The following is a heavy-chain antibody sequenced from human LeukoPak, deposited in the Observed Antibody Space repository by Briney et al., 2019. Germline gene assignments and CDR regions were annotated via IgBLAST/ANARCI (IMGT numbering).Heavy chain of an antibody. CDR2: ISYDGSNK. V-gene: IGHV3-30*18. CDR3: AKRYCSGGSCSWIDY. D-gene: IGHD2-15*01. Sequence: GGSLRLSCAASGFTFSSYGMHWVRQAPGKELEWVAVISYDGSNKYYADSVKGRFTISRDNSKNTLYLQMNSLRAEDTAVYYCAKRYCSGGSCSWIDYWGQGTLVTVSS. J-gene: IGHJ4*02. CDR1: GFTFSSYG.